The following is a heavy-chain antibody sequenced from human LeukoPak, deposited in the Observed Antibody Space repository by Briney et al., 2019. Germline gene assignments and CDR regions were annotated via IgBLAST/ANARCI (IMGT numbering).Heavy chain of an antibody. V-gene: IGHV4-30-2*01. CDR1: GGSISSGGYY. CDR2: IYHSGST. CDR3: ASSLGPYCSGGSCPYHYYMDV. D-gene: IGHD2-15*01. Sequence: SQTLSLTCTVSGGSISSGGYYWSWIRQPPGKGLEWIGYIYHSGSTYYNPSLKSRVTISVDRSKNQFSLKLSSVTAADTAVYYCASSLGPYCSGGSCPYHYYMDVWGKGTTVTVSS. J-gene: IGHJ6*03.